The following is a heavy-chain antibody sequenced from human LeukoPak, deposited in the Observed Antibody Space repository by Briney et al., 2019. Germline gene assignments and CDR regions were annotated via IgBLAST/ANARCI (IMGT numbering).Heavy chain of an antibody. J-gene: IGHJ5*02. CDR2: IYYSGST. D-gene: IGHD2-2*01. CDR3: AVLVVPAATGGRNWFDP. CDR1: GGSISSSSYY. V-gene: IGHV4-39*07. Sequence: SETLSLTCTVSGGSISSSSYYWGWIRQPPGKGLEWIGCIYYSGSTYYNPSLKSRVTISVDTSKNQFSLKLSSVTAADAAVYYCAVLVVPAATGGRNWFDPWGQGTLVTVSS.